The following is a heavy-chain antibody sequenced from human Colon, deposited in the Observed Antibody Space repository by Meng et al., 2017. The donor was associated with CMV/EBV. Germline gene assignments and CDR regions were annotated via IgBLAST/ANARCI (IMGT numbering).Heavy chain of an antibody. Sequence: GESLKISCAASGFSISDHEMTWVRQAPGKGLEWVSYISVGGTTMFYADSVKGRFTISRDNAKNSLYLQMNSLRAEDTAVYYCARTVRGFDIWGQGTMVTVSS. CDR3: ARTVRGFDI. J-gene: IGHJ3*02. CDR1: GFSISDHE. V-gene: IGHV3-48*03. D-gene: IGHD3-10*01. CDR2: ISVGGTTM.